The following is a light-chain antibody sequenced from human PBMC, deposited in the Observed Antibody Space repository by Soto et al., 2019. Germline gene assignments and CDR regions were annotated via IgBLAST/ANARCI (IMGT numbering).Light chain of an antibody. Sequence: EIVLTQSPGTLSLSPGERATLSCRASQSVSSSYLAWYQQKPGQAPRLLIYGASSRATGIPDRLRGSGSGTDFTLTISRLEPEDFAVYYCQQYGSSPPITFGQGTRLEIK. V-gene: IGKV3-20*01. J-gene: IGKJ5*01. CDR1: QSVSSSY. CDR3: QQYGSSPPIT. CDR2: GAS.